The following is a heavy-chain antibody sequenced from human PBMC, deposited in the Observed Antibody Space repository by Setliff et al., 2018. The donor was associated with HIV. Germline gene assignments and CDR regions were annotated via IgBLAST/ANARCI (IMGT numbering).Heavy chain of an antibody. V-gene: IGHV1-18*01. J-gene: IGHJ4*02. CDR2: ISAGNGNT. CDR3: ARDDRAVATIL. D-gene: IGHD5-12*01. Sequence: ASVKVSCKSSGYIFSSYGISWVRQAPGQGLEWMGWISAGNGNTNYAQKFQGRVTMTTDTSTRTAYMELRSLRSDDTAVYYCARDDRAVATILWGQGTLVTVSS. CDR1: GYIFSSYG.